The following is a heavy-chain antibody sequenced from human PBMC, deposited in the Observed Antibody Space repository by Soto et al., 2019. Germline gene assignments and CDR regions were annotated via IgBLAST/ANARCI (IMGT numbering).Heavy chain of an antibody. V-gene: IGHV4-59*01. Sequence: SETLSLTCTVSGGSISSYYWSWIRQPPGKGLEWIGYIYYSGSTNYNPSLKSRVTISVDTSKNQFSLKLSSVTAADTAVYYCANAFHYGGKKTAHFDYWGQGTLVTVSS. D-gene: IGHD2-15*01. CDR1: GGSISSYY. J-gene: IGHJ4*02. CDR2: IYYSGST. CDR3: ANAFHYGGKKTAHFDY.